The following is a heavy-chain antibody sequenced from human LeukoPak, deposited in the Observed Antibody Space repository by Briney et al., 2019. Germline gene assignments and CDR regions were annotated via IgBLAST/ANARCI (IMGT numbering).Heavy chain of an antibody. Sequence: ASVKLSCKASGYTFTSYGISWARQAPGQGLEWMGWISAYNGNTNYAQKLQGRVTMTTDTSTSTAYMELRSLRSDDTAVYYCARPYYDSSAPPYDYWGQGTLVTVSS. D-gene: IGHD3-22*01. CDR2: ISAYNGNT. J-gene: IGHJ4*02. CDR3: ARPYYDSSAPPYDY. CDR1: GYTFTSYG. V-gene: IGHV1-18*01.